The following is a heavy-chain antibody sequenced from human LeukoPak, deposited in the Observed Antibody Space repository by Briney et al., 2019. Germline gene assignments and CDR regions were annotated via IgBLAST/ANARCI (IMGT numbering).Heavy chain of an antibody. D-gene: IGHD3-22*01. J-gene: IGHJ4*02. CDR3: ARGSSGYYYGVDY. CDR2: IYYSGST. Sequence: PSETLSLTRTVSCGSISSYYWSWIRQPPGKGLEWIGYIYYSGSTNYNPSLKSRVTISVDTSKNQFSLKLSSVTAADTAVYYCARGSSGYYYGVDYWGQGTLVTVSS. V-gene: IGHV4-59*01. CDR1: CGSISSYY.